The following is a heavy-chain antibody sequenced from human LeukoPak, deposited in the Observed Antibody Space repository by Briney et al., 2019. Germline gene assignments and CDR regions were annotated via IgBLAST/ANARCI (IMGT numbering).Heavy chain of an antibody. CDR3: ARAKDDIVVVPAAPYYFDY. Sequence: SVKVSCKASGGTFSSYAISWVRQAPGQGLEWMGGIIPIFGTANYAQKFQGRVTITADESTSTAYMELSSLRSEDTAVYYCARAKDDIVVVPAAPYYFDYWGQGTLVTVSS. CDR2: IIPIFGTA. V-gene: IGHV1-69*13. D-gene: IGHD2-2*01. CDR1: GGTFSSYA. J-gene: IGHJ4*02.